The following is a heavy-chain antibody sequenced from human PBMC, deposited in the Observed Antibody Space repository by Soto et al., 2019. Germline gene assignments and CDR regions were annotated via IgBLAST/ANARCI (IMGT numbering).Heavy chain of an antibody. V-gene: IGHV3-74*01. CDR2: INSDGSST. J-gene: IGHJ6*02. D-gene: IGHD1-26*01. Sequence: GSLRLSCAASGFTFSSYWMHWVRQAPGKGLVWVSRINSDGSSTSYADSVKGRFTISRDNAKNTLYLQMNSLRAEDTAVYYCAREGRYSGSYYSWDYYGMDVWGQGTTVTVSS. CDR1: GFTFSSYW. CDR3: AREGRYSGSYYSWDYYGMDV.